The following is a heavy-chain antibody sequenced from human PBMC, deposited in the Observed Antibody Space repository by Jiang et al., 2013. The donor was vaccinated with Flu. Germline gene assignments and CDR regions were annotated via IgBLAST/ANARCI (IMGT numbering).Heavy chain of an antibody. V-gene: IGHV4-39*02. CDR1: GGSISSSSYY. D-gene: IGHD5-12*01. Sequence: LLKPSETLSLTCTVSGGSISSSSYYWGWIRQPPGKGLEWIGSVYFSGHTYYNPSLKSRVTISIDTSENHFSLTVNSVTAADTAVYYCARLDAGTTGYDYSLFDYWGRGTLVTVSS. J-gene: IGHJ4*02. CDR3: ARLDAGTTGYDYSLFDY. CDR2: VYFSGHT.